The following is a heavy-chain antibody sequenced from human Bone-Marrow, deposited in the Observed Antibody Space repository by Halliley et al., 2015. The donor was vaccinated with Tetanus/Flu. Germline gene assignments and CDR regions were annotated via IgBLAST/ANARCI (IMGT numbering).Heavy chain of an antibody. CDR3: VRRSSEGYLVLDY. Sequence: EVQLVQSGAEVKKPGESLKISCTTSGYSFATHWIAWVRQMPGKGLEWMGIIYPDDSDTTYSPSFQGQVTISADKSVSTAYLQWRSLKASDPAIYYCVRRSSEGYLVLDYWGQGTRVTVSS. D-gene: IGHD2-15*01. J-gene: IGHJ4*02. CDR1: GYSFATHW. V-gene: IGHV5-51*03. CDR2: IYPDDSDT.